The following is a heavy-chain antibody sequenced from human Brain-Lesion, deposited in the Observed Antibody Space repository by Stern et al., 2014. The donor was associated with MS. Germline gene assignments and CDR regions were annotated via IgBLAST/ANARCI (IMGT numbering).Heavy chain of an antibody. V-gene: IGHV4-39*01. CDR1: GGSISSGSYY. CDR3: AKLWLGELPESPFDY. D-gene: IGHD3-10*01. CDR2: IYYRGST. Sequence: QLVQSGPGLVKPSETLSLTCTVSGGSISSGSYYWGWIRQPPGKGLEWIGSIYYRGSTYYNPSLKSRFTISMAPPKNQFSLRLSSVTAADTAVYFCAKLWLGELPESPFDYWGQGTLVTVSS. J-gene: IGHJ4*02.